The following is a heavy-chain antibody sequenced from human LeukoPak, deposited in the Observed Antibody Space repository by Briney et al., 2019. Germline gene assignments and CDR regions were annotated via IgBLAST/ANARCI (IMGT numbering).Heavy chain of an antibody. Sequence: GGSLRLSCAASGFTFSSYSMNWVRQAPGKGLEWVSSISSSSSYIYYADSVKGRFAISRDNAKNSLYLEMNSLRAEGTAVYYCARGSSGWYFGGQGTLVTVSS. J-gene: IGHJ4*02. CDR1: GFTFSSYS. CDR2: ISSSSSYI. V-gene: IGHV3-21*01. D-gene: IGHD6-19*01. CDR3: ARGSSGWYF.